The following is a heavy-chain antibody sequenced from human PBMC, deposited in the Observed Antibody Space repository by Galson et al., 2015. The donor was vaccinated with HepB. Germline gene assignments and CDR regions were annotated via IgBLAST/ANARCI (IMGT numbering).Heavy chain of an antibody. Sequence: SVKVSCKASGGTFSSYAISWVRQAPGQGLEWMGRIIPILGIANYAQKFQGRVTITADKSTSTAYMELSSLRSEDTAVYYCARDLAAGVTMVRGVILGDAFDIWGQGTMVTVSS. J-gene: IGHJ3*02. CDR2: IIPILGIA. D-gene: IGHD3-10*01. CDR3: ARDLAAGVTMVRGVILGDAFDI. V-gene: IGHV1-69*04. CDR1: GGTFSSYA.